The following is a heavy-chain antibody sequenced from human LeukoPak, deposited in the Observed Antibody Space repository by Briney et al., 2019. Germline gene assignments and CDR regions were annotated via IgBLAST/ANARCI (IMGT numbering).Heavy chain of an antibody. D-gene: IGHD3-3*01. CDR3: ARGPYYDFWSGYPYNWFDP. V-gene: IGHV4-39*07. CDR2: ICYSGST. J-gene: IGHJ5*02. Sequence: SETLSLTRTASGGSISSSSYYWGWIRQPPGKGLERIGSICYSGSTYYNPSLKSRVTISVDTSKNQFSLKLSSVTAADTAVYYYARGPYYDFWSGYPYNWFDPWGQGTLVTVSS. CDR1: GGSISSSSYY.